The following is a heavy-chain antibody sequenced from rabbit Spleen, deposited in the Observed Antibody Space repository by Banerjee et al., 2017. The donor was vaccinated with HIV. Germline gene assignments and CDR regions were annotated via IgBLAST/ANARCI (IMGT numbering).Heavy chain of an antibody. CDR3: ARDLTGVIGWNFGW. V-gene: IGHV1S45*01. CDR1: GVSFSNSSY. Sequence: QEQLEESGGDLVKPGASLTLTCTASGVSFSNSSYMCWVRQAPGKGLEWIACIYAGSSGSTYYATWAKGRFTISRASSTTVTLQVTSLTAADTATYFCARDLTGVIGWNFGWWGQGTLVTVS. D-gene: IGHD4-1*01. J-gene: IGHJ6*01. CDR2: IYAGSSGST.